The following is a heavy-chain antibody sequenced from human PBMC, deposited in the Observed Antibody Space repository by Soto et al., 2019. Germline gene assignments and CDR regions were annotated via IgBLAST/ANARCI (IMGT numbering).Heavy chain of an antibody. CDR1: GFTFRSYV. Sequence: QVQLVESGGGVVQPGTSLRVSCVGSGFTFRSYVIHWVRQAPGKGLEWVALTSYDGTDKYYGDSVRGRFTISRDNSRNTVDLQMDSLRLEDTARYYCARGGTKGGLDVCGQGTLVYVSS. J-gene: IGHJ1*01. CDR2: TSYDGTDK. V-gene: IGHV3-30*19. D-gene: IGHD3-16*01. CDR3: ARGGTKGGLDV.